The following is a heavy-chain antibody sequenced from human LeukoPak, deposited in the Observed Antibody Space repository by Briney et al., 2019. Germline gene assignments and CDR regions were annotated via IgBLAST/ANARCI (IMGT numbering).Heavy chain of an antibody. Sequence: GRSLRLSCAASAFTFSRYAMSWVRQAPGKGLAWVSTIGGGGDTTYYADSVKGRFTISRDNSKNTLYLQMNSLRAEDRAVYYCAKESPHFDYWGQGTLVTVSS. V-gene: IGHV3-23*01. CDR2: IGGGGDTT. CDR1: AFTFSRYA. CDR3: AKESPHFDY. J-gene: IGHJ4*02.